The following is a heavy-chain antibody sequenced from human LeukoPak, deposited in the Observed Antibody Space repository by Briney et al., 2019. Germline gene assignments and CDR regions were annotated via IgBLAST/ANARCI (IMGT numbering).Heavy chain of an antibody. CDR2: IIPILGIA. CDR3: ARLSGGYPWIDY. D-gene: IGHD1-26*01. CDR1: GGTFSSYA. Sequence: SVKVSCKASGGTFSSYAISWVRQAPGQGLEWRGRIIPILGIANYAQKFQGRVTITADKSTSTAYMELSSLRSEDTAVYYCARLSGGYPWIDYWGQGTLVTVSS. V-gene: IGHV1-69*04. J-gene: IGHJ4*02.